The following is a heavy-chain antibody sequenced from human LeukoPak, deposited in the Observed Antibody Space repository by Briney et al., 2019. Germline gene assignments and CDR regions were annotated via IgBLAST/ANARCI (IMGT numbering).Heavy chain of an antibody. Sequence: GGSLRLSCAASGFTFSSYAMGWVRQAPGEGLELVSGISGSGGNTYYADSVKGRFTISRDSSRNTLYLQMNNLRGDDTAVYYCAKKEVISSGEWYFGLWGRGTLVTVSS. D-gene: IGHD6-19*01. V-gene: IGHV3-23*01. J-gene: IGHJ2*01. CDR3: AKKEVISSGEWYFGL. CDR2: ISGSGGNT. CDR1: GFTFSSYA.